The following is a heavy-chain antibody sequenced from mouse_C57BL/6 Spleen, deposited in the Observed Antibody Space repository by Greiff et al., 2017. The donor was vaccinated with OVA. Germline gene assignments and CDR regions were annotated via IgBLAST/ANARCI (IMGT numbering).Heavy chain of an antibody. CDR3: AREGLLRSYFDY. Sequence: QVQLQQSGAELVMPGASVKLSCKASGYTFTSYWMHWVKQRPGQGLEWIGEIDPSDSYTNYNQKFKGKSTLTVDKSSSTAYMQLSSLTSEDSAVYYCAREGLLRSYFDYWGQGTTLTVSS. CDR2: IDPSDSYT. CDR1: GYTFTSYW. V-gene: IGHV1-69*01. D-gene: IGHD1-1*01. J-gene: IGHJ2*01.